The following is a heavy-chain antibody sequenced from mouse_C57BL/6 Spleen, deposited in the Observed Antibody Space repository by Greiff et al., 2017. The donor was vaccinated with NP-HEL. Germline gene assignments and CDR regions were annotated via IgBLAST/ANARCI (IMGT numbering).Heavy chain of an antibody. CDR2: IDPSDSYT. J-gene: IGHJ3*01. CDR1: GYTFTSYW. CDR3: ARRGDDY. Sequence: QVQLQQSGAELVMPGASVKLSCKASGYTFTSYWMHWVKQRPGQGLEWIGEIDPSDSYTNYNQKFKDKATLTVDKSSSTAYMQLSSLTSEDSAVYYCARRGDDYWGQGTLVTVSA. V-gene: IGHV1-69*01.